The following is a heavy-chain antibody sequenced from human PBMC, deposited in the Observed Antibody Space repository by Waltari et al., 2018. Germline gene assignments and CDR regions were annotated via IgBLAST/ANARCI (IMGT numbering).Heavy chain of an antibody. CDR2: INPNSGGT. D-gene: IGHD6-13*01. CDR3: ARDRIAAAGWGDYYYMDV. CDR1: GGTFSSYA. Sequence: QVQLVQSGAEVKKPGSSVKVSCKASGGTFSSYAISWVRQAPGQGLEWMGRINPNSGGTNYAQKFQGRVTMTRDTSISTAYMELSRLRSDDTAVYYCARDRIAAAGWGDYYYMDVWGKGTTVTVSS. V-gene: IGHV1-2*02. J-gene: IGHJ6*03.